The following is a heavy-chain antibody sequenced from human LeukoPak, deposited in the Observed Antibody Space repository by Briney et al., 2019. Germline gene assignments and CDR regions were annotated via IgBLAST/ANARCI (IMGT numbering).Heavy chain of an antibody. CDR2: ISSSGSTI. CDR3: ARVDYYYDSSGYYLAFDY. V-gene: IGHV3-48*03. J-gene: IGHJ4*02. Sequence: GGSLRLSCAASGFTFSSYEMSWVRQAPGKGLEWVSYISSSGSTIYYADSVKGRFTISRDNAKNSLYLQMNSLRAEDTAVYYCARVDYYYDSSGYYLAFDYWGQGTLVTVSS. D-gene: IGHD3-22*01. CDR1: GFTFSSYE.